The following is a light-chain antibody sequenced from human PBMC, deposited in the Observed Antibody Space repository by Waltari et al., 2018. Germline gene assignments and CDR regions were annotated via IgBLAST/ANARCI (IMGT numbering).Light chain of an antibody. V-gene: IGLV9-49*01. Sequence: QPVLTPPPSASASLGASVPLTCTLSSGYSSYKVDWYQQRQGKAPRFVMRVGTGGIVGSKGDDIPDRFSVSGSGLNRFLTIKNIQEEDESDYHCGTEHGSGSTFVYVFGPGTKVTVL. CDR1: SGYSSYK. CDR2: VGTGGIVG. J-gene: IGLJ1*01. CDR3: GTEHGSGSTFVYV.